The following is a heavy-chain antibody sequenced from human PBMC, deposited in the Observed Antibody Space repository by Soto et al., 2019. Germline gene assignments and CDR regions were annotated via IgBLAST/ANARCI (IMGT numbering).Heavy chain of an antibody. D-gene: IGHD3-9*01. CDR3: AKDFGRRYDIFTEDP. V-gene: IGHV3-30*18. CDR1: GFTFSSYG. J-gene: IGHJ5*02. CDR2: ISYDGSNK. Sequence: GGSLRLSCAASGFTFSSYGMHWVRQAPGKGLEWVAVISYDGSNKYYADSVKGRFTISRDNSKNTLYLQMNSLRAEDTAVYYCAKDFGRRYDIFTEDPWGQGTLVTVSS.